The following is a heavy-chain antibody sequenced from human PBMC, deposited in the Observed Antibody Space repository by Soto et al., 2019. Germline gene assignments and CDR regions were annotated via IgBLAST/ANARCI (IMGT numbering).Heavy chain of an antibody. D-gene: IGHD3-3*01. CDR2: ISYDGNRQ. CDR1: GFSFSSYA. J-gene: IGHJ4*02. V-gene: IGHV3-30*18. Sequence: QVHLVESGGGVVQPGRSLRLSCAASGFSFSSYAMHWVRQAPGKGLEWVTVISYDGNRQYYTDSVKGRFTTSRDNSKNTLYLQLNSMRSEDTSVDYCAKDPGFCSGDGSETDQFYLESWGQGPLVTVS. CDR3: AKDPGFCSGDGSETDQFYLES.